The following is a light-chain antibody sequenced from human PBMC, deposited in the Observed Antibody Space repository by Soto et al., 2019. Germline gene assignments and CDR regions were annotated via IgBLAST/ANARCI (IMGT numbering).Light chain of an antibody. CDR1: SSDVGGYNY. V-gene: IGLV2-14*01. Sequence: QSALTQPASVSGSPGQSITISGTGTSSDVGGYNYVSWYQQHPGKAPKLMIYDVSNRPSGVSNRFSGSKSGNTASLTISGLQAEDEADYYCSSYTSSSTLYVFGTGTMLTVL. CDR3: SSYTSSSTLYV. J-gene: IGLJ1*01. CDR2: DVS.